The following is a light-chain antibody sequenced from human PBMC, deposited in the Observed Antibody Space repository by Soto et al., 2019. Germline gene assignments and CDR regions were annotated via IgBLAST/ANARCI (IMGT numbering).Light chain of an antibody. CDR3: QSYDSSLSGSV. Sequence: QSVLTQPPSVSGAPGQRVTISCTGSSSNIVAGYDVHWYQQLPGTAPKLLIYGNSNRPSGVPDRFSGFKSGTSVSLAITGLQSEDEADYYCQSYDSSLSGSVFGGGTKLTVL. V-gene: IGLV1-40*01. J-gene: IGLJ2*01. CDR2: GNS. CDR1: SSNIVAGYD.